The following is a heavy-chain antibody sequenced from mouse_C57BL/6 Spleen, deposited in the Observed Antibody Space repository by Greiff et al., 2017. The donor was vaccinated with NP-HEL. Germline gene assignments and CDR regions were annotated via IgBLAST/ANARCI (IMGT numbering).Heavy chain of an antibody. CDR2: ISSGSSTI. V-gene: IGHV5-17*01. D-gene: IGHD4-1*01. CDR1: GFTFSDYG. J-gene: IGHJ2*01. Sequence: EVMLVESGGGLVKPGGSLKLSCAASGFTFSDYGMHWVRQAPAKGLEWVAYISSGSSTIYYADTVKGRFTISRDNAKNTLFLQMTSLRSEDTAMYYCATGREGYYFDYWGQGTTLTVSS. CDR3: ATGREGYYFDY.